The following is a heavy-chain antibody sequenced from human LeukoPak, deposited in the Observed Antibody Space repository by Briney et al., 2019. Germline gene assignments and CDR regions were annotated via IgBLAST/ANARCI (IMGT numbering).Heavy chain of an antibody. V-gene: IGHV1-18*01. CDR3: ARGGGLIWFGNLLPYFDY. D-gene: IGHD3-10*01. CDR2: ISTYNGNT. J-gene: IGHJ4*02. Sequence: ASVKVSCKASGYTFISYGISWVRQAPGQGLEWMGWISTYNGNTNYAQKLQGRVTMTTDTSTSTAYMELRSLRSDDTAVYYCARGGGLIWFGNLLPYFDYWGQGTLVTVSS. CDR1: GYTFISYG.